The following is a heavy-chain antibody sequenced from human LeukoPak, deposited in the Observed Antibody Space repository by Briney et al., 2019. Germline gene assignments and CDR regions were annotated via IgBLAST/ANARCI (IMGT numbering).Heavy chain of an antibody. D-gene: IGHD6-6*01. J-gene: IGHJ6*02. Sequence: SQTLSLTCTVSGGSISSGDYYWSWIRQPPGKGLEWIGYIYYSGSSYYNPSLKSRVTISVDTSKNQFSLKLSSVTAADTAVYYCARDGARLTGTSGMDVWGQGTTVTVSS. V-gene: IGHV4-30-4*01. CDR1: GGSISSGDYY. CDR3: ARDGARLTGTSGMDV. CDR2: IYYSGSS.